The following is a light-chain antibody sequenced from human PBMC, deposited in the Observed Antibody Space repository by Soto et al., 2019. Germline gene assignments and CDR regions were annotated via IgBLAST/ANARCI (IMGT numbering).Light chain of an antibody. CDR3: HQRSTWPFT. CDR2: DAS. CDR1: QSISSY. Sequence: EIVLTQSPATLSLSPGERATLSCRASQSISSYLAWYQQKPDQAPRLLIYDASNRATGIPARFSGSGSGTDFTLTISSLEPEHFAVYYCHQRSTWPFTFGPGTKVDIK. V-gene: IGKV3-11*01. J-gene: IGKJ3*01.